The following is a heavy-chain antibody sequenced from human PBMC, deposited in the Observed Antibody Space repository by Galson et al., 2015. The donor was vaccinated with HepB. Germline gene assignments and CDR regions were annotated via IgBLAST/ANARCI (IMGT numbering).Heavy chain of an antibody. J-gene: IGHJ6*02. CDR1: GFTFSSYS. D-gene: IGHD3-16*01. CDR3: GSLGIDHGMDV. V-gene: IGHV3-21*01. CDR2: ISSSSSYI. Sequence: SLRLSCAASGFTFSSYSMNWVRQAPGKGLEWVSSISSSSSYIYYADSVEGRFTISRDNAKNSLYLQMNSLRAEDTAVYYCGSLGIDHGMDVWGQGTTVTVSS.